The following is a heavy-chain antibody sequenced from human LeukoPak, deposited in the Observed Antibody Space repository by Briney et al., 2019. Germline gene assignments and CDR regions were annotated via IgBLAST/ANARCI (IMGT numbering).Heavy chain of an antibody. D-gene: IGHD3-10*01. J-gene: IGHJ4*02. V-gene: IGHV1-18*01. Sequence: ASVKVSCKASGYTFTSYGISWVRQAPGQGLEWMGWISAYNGNTNYAQKLQGRVTMTTDTSTSTAYMELRSLRSDDTAVYYCARGTDLGSGSYYALDYWGQGTLVTVSS. CDR2: ISAYNGNT. CDR1: GYTFTSYG. CDR3: ARGTDLGSGSYYALDY.